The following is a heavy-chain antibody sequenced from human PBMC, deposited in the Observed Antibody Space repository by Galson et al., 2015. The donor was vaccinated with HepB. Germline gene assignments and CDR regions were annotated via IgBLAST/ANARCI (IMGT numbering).Heavy chain of an antibody. CDR2: ISESGGYT. CDR3: AKHEGQH. J-gene: IGHJ1*01. V-gene: IGHV3-23*01. Sequence: LRLSCAASGFTFSSYAMTWVRQAPGKGLEWVSSISESGGYTDYADSVKGRFTISRDNSKNTLFLQMHSLRADDTAVYYCAKHEGQHWGQGTLVTVSS. CDR1: GFTFSSYA.